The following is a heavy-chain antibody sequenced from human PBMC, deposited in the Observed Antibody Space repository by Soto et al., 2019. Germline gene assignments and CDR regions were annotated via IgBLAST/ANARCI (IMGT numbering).Heavy chain of an antibody. D-gene: IGHD4-17*01. CDR2: IYYSGST. CDR1: GGSISSDGYY. Sequence: QVQLQESGPGLVKPSQTLSLTCTVSGGSISSDGYYWSWLRQHPGKGLEWIGYIYYSGSTYYNPSLKSRVAISVDTSKNRCSLKLSSVTAADTAVYYCARDRVYGDYAIDYYGLDVWGQGTTVTVSS. CDR3: ARDRVYGDYAIDYYGLDV. J-gene: IGHJ6*02. V-gene: IGHV4-31*03.